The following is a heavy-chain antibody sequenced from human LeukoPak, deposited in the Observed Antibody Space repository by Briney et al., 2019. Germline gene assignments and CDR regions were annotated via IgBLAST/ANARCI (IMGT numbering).Heavy chain of an antibody. CDR1: GFTVSSNY. J-gene: IGHJ4*02. CDR3: ARTDLMVRGVTYFDY. D-gene: IGHD3-10*01. Sequence: GGSLRLSCAASGFTVSSNYMSWVRQAPGKGLEWDSVIYSGGSTYYADSVKGRFTISRDNSKNTLYLQMNSLRAEDTAVYYCARTDLMVRGVTYFDYWGQGTLVTVSS. V-gene: IGHV3-53*01. CDR2: IYSGGST.